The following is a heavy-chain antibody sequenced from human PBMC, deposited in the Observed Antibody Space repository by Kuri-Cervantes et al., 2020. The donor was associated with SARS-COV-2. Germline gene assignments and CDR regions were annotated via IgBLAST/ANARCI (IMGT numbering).Heavy chain of an antibody. V-gene: IGHV1-3*01. CDR2: INAGNGNT. D-gene: IGHD3-22*01. CDR3: ARVFPTYYYDSSGSDAFDI. Sequence: ASVKVSCKASGYIFTSYAMHWVRQAPGQRLEWMGWINAGNGNTKYSQKFQGRVTITRDTSASTAYMELSSLRSEDTAVYYCARVFPTYYYDSSGSDAFDIWGQGTMVTVSS. CDR1: GYIFTSYA. J-gene: IGHJ3*02.